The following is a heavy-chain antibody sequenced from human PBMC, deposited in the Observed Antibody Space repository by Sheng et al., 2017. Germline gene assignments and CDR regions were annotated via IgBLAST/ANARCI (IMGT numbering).Heavy chain of an antibody. J-gene: IGHJ6*02. V-gene: IGHV3-43D*04. Sequence: VQLVESGGGVVQPGRSLRLSCAASRFTFDDFGMHWVRQVPGKGLEWVSFINWDGSETYYGDSVRGRFTISRDNRRSTLSLQMNSLGPEDTAFYYCVKDLRTHFYGMDVWGQGTTVTVSS. CDR1: RFTFDDFG. CDR2: INWDGSET. CDR3: VKDLRTHFYGMDV.